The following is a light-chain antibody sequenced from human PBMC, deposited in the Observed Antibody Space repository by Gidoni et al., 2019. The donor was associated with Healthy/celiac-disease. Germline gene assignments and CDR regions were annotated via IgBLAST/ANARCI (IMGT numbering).Light chain of an antibody. CDR1: QGISNY. CDR3: QKYNSAH. V-gene: IGKV1-27*01. J-gene: IGKJ3*01. Sequence: DIQMTQSPSSLSASVGDRVTITCRASQGISNYLAWYQQKPGKVPKLLIYAASTLQSGVPSRFSGSGSGTDFTLTISSLQPEDVATYYCQKYNSAHFXPXTKVDIK. CDR2: AAS.